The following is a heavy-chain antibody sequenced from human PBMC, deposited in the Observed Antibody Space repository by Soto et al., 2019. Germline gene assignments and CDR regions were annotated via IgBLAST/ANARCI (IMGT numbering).Heavy chain of an antibody. Sequence: VASVKVSCKASGYTFTNFGVTWVRRAPGQGLEWMGWISAYTDTPNYAQKFQGRVTMTIDTSTSTAYMDLRSLTSDDTAVYYCARVIPGVEAWFDPQGQRSMDTVSS. V-gene: IGHV1-18*01. J-gene: IGHJ5*02. D-gene: IGHD2-2*01. CDR1: GYTFTNFG. CDR2: ISAYTDTP. CDR3: ARVIPGVEAWFDP.